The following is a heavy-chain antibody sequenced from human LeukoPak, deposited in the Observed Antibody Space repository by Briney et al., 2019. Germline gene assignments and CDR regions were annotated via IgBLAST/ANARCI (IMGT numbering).Heavy chain of an antibody. CDR2: MYINGST. D-gene: IGHD5-24*01. CDR1: GGSIRSGSYY. CDR3: AREEIWLHLFDY. J-gene: IGHJ4*02. Sequence: SETLSPTCTVSGGSIRSGSYYWSWIRQPAGKGLEWIGRMYINGSTNYNPSLKSRVTISVDTSKNQFSLKLSSVTAADTAVYYCAREEIWLHLFDYWGQGTLVTVSS. V-gene: IGHV4-61*02.